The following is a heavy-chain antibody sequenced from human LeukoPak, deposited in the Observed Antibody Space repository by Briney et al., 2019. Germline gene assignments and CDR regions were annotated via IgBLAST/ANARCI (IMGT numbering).Heavy chain of an antibody. V-gene: IGHV3-30-3*01. D-gene: IGHD3-10*01. CDR2: ISYDGSNK. CDR1: GFTFSSYA. J-gene: IGHJ4*02. Sequence: GGSLRLSCAASGFTFSSYAMHWVRQAPGKGLEWVAVISYDGSNKYYADSVKGRFTIPRDNSKNTLYLQMNSLRAEDTAVYYCARVLEAYYYGSGSYYKYFDYWGQGTLVTVSS. CDR3: ARVLEAYYYGSGSYYKYFDY.